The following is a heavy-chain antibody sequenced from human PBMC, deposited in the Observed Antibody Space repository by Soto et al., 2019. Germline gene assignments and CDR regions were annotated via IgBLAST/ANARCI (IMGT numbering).Heavy chain of an antibody. CDR3: AKSSGNRIAAVNYYYYMDV. D-gene: IGHD6-13*01. Sequence: QPGGSLRLSCAASGFIFSSYAMSWVRQAPGKGLEWVSAISGTGGSTYYADSVKGRFTISRDNSENTLSLQMNSLRAEDTAVYYCAKSSGNRIAAVNYYYYMDVWGKGTTVTVSS. CDR2: ISGTGGST. CDR1: GFIFSSYA. J-gene: IGHJ6*03. V-gene: IGHV3-23*01.